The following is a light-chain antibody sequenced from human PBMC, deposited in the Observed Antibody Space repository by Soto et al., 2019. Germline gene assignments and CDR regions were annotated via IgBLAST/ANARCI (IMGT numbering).Light chain of an antibody. CDR1: QSVLYSSSNKNY. J-gene: IGKJ4*01. V-gene: IGKV4-1*01. CDR3: QQSYSIPLT. Sequence: DIVMTQSPDSLAVSLGERATINCKSSQSVLYSSSNKNYLAWYQQKPGQPPKLLIHWASTRESGVPDRFSGSGSETDFTLTISSLQAEDVAVYYCQQSYSIPLTFGGGTKVEIK. CDR2: WAS.